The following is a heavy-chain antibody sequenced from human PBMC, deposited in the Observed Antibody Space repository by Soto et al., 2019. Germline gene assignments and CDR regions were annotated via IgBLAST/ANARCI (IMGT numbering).Heavy chain of an antibody. CDR2: INHSGST. V-gene: IGHV4-34*01. CDR1: GGSFSGYY. D-gene: IGHD4-17*01. CDR3: ARGVNALDPDYGDYFDY. J-gene: IGHJ4*02. Sequence: PSETLSLTCAVYGGSFSGYYWSWIRQPPGKGLEWIGEINHSGSTNYNPSLKSRVTISVDTSKNQFSLKLSSVTAADTAVYYCARGVNALDPDYGDYFDYWGQGTLVTVSS.